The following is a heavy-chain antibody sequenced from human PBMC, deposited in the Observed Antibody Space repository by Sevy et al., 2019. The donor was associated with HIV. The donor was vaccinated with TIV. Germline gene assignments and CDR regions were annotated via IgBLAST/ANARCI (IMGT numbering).Heavy chain of an antibody. V-gene: IGHV2-5*01. CDR3: AHDRGNDAFDI. D-gene: IGHD2-15*01. CDR2: MYWYDDK. J-gene: IGHJ3*02. Sequence: SGPTLVKPTQTLTLTCTFSDFSLTTNGVGVGWIRQPPGKALEWLALMYWYDDKRYSPSLERRLTITKDTSKNQVVLTTTNMDPVDTATYYCAHDRGNDAFDIGGQGTMVTVSS. CDR1: DFSLTTNGVG.